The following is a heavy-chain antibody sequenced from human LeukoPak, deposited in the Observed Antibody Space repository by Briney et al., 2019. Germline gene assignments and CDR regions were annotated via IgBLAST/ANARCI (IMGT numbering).Heavy chain of an antibody. V-gene: IGHV1-46*01. Sequence: ASVKVSCKASGYTFTRYYMHWVRQAPGQGLEWMGIINPSGGSTSYAQKFQGRVTMTRDTSTSTVYMELSSLRSEDTAVYYCARTIAARPMDYWGQGTLVTVSS. CDR3: ARTIAARPMDY. CDR1: GYTFTRYY. CDR2: INPSGGST. D-gene: IGHD6-6*01. J-gene: IGHJ4*02.